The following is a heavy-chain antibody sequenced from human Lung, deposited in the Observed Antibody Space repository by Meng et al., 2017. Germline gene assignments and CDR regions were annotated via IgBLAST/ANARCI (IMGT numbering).Heavy chain of an antibody. D-gene: IGHD3-10*01. Sequence: EVQLVESGGVLVQPGGSLGLSCAASGFSFSSYAMSWVRHAPGKGLEWVSALSGGGFTTYYADSVKGRFAISRHNSKNTLYLQMNSLRAEDTALYYCAKYSYGLGDYLDYWGQGALVTVSS. CDR3: AKYSYGLGDYLDY. V-gene: IGHV3-23*04. CDR1: GFSFSSYA. CDR2: LSGGGFTT. J-gene: IGHJ4*02.